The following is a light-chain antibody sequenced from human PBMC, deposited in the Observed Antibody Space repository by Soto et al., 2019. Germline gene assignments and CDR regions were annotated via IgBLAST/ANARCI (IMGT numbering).Light chain of an antibody. J-gene: IGLJ1*01. CDR2: DVS. Sequence: QSALTQPRSVSGSPGQSVTISCTGTSSDVGRYNYVSWYQQHPGKAPKVMISDVSERPSGVPDRFSGSKSGNTASLTISGLQAEDEADYYCCSYAGSPRYVFGTGTKLTVL. CDR1: SSDVGRYNY. CDR3: CSYAGSPRYV. V-gene: IGLV2-11*01.